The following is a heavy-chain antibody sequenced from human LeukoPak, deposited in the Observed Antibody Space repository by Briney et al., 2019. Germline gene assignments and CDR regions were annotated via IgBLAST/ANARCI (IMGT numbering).Heavy chain of an antibody. CDR1: GGTFSSYA. Sequence: ASVKVSCKASGGTFSSYAIIWVRQAPGQGLEWMGRIIPILGIANYAQKFQGRVTITADKSTSTAYMELSSLRSEDTAVYYCASASDCYGSGMNYWGQGTLVTVSS. D-gene: IGHD3-10*01. CDR2: IIPILGIA. J-gene: IGHJ4*02. V-gene: IGHV1-69*04. CDR3: ASASDCYGSGMNY.